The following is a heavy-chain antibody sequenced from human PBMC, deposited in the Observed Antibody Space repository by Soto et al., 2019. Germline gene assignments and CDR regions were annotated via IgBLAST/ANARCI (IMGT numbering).Heavy chain of an antibody. CDR2: ISYDGSNK. V-gene: IGHV3-30-3*01. J-gene: IGHJ6*02. Sequence: QVQLVESGGGVVQPGRSLRLSCAASGFTFSSYAMHWVRQAPGKGLEWVAVISYDGSNKYYADSVKGRFTISRDNSKNTLYLQMNSLRAEDTAVYYCARGGNSAGVYYYYGMDVWGQGTTVTVSS. CDR3: ARGGNSAGVYYYYGMDV. D-gene: IGHD2-21*02. CDR1: GFTFSSYA.